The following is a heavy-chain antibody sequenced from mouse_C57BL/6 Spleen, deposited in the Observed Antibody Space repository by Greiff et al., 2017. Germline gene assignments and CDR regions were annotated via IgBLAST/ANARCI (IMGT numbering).Heavy chain of an antibody. CDR3: ALTGRDYAMDY. D-gene: IGHD4-1*01. J-gene: IGHJ4*01. Sequence: QVQLKESGPELVKPGASVKISCKASGYAFSSSWMNWVKQRPGKGLEWIGRIYPGDGDTNYNGKFKGKATLTADKSSSTAYMQLSSLTSEDSAVYFYALTGRDYAMDYWGQGTSVTVSS. CDR2: IYPGDGDT. CDR1: GYAFSSSW. V-gene: IGHV1-82*01.